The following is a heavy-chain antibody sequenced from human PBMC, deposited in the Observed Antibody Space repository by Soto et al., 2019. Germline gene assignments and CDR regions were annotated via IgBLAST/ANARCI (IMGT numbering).Heavy chain of an antibody. D-gene: IGHD6-19*01. Sequence: QVQLVQSGAEMKKPGSSVKVSCKASGGTFGSSSISWVRQAPGQGLEWVGRIIPILGAANYAQKFQGRVTVTADKSRGTAYMELSSLTSEDTAVYYCAREVVVSGSHLDDWGQGTLVTVSS. CDR1: GGTFGSSS. CDR3: AREVVVSGSHLDD. J-gene: IGHJ4*02. CDR2: IIPILGAA. V-gene: IGHV1-69*08.